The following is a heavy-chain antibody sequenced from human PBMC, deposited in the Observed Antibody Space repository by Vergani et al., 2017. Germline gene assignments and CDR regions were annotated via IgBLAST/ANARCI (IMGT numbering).Heavy chain of an antibody. D-gene: IGHD6-19*01. J-gene: IGHJ4*02. CDR3: ARGRGYSSGWYVY. CDR2: IYYSGST. V-gene: IGHV4-59*01. Sequence: QVQLQESGPGLVKPSETLSLPCTVPGGSISSYYWSWIRQPPGKGLEWIGYIYYSGSTNYNPSLKSRVTISVDTSKNQFSLRLSSVTAADTAVYYCARGRGYSSGWYVYWGQGTLVTVSS. CDR1: GGSISSYY.